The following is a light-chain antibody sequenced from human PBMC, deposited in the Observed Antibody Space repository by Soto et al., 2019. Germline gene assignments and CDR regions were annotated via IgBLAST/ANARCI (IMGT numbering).Light chain of an antibody. CDR1: QTFSSSY. CDR3: QKYNSAPLT. J-gene: IGKJ4*01. V-gene: IGKV3-20*01. Sequence: IVLTHAPGTLCFFAGDIATLSFRASQTFSSSYLAWYQQKPGQAPRLLIYGASSRATGIPDRFSGSGSGTDFTLTISRLEPEDVAAYYCQKYNSAPLTFGGGTKVDNK. CDR2: GAS.